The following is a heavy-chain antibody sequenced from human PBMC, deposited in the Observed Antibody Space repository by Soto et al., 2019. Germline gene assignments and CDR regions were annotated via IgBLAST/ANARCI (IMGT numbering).Heavy chain of an antibody. V-gene: IGHV1-3*01. J-gene: IGHJ4*02. CDR2: INAGNGNT. CDR3: ARTKYYDFWSGYSYFDY. Sequence: QVQLVQSGAEVKKPGASVKVSCKASGYTFTSYAMHWVRQAPGQRLEWMGWINAGNGNTKYSQKLQGRVTITRETYASTAYMELSSLRSEDTAVYYCARTKYYDFWSGYSYFDYWGQGTLVTVSS. D-gene: IGHD3-3*01. CDR1: GYTFTSYA.